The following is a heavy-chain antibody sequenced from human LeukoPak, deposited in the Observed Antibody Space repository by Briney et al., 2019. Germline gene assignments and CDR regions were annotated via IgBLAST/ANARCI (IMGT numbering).Heavy chain of an antibody. D-gene: IGHD7-27*01. CDR1: GYTFTGYY. J-gene: IGHJ3*02. V-gene: IGHV1-2*02. CDR3: ATGRNWEEYYAFDI. Sequence: ASVKVSCKASGYTFTGYYMHWVRQAPGQGLEGMGWINPNSGGTNYAQKFQGRVTITRDTAISTAYMELSSLRSEDTAVYYCATGRNWEEYYAFDIWGQGTMVTVSS. CDR2: INPNSGGT.